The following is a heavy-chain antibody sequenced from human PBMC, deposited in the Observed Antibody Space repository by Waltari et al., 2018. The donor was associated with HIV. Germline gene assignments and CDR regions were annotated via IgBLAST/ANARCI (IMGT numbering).Heavy chain of an antibody. CDR2: ISDSTGRT. CDR3: AKDEAGAGSPEVWFDP. Sequence: GSLRLSCAASGSTFSSYAMHWVRQAPGKGLEWVSGISDSTGRTYYGDSVKGRFTISRDNSKNTLYLQMSSLRVEDTAIYYCAKDEAGAGSPEVWFDPWGQGTLVTVSS. D-gene: IGHD6-13*01. J-gene: IGHJ5*02. CDR1: GSTFSSYA. V-gene: IGHV3-23*01.